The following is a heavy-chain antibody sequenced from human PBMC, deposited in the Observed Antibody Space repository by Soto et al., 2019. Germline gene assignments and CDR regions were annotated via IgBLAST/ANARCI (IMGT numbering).Heavy chain of an antibody. J-gene: IGHJ6*02. D-gene: IGHD3-10*01. Sequence: AAEVSCEDSAYTIPHSNLHWVPQAAGPALKGMGWITPFNGNTNYAQKFQDRVTITRDRSMSTAYMELSSLRSEDTAMYYCASGYMVRDINEGPSPGGMDVWGQGTKVTVSS. CDR1: AYTIPHSN. CDR2: ITPFNGNT. V-gene: IGHV1-45*02. CDR3: ASGYMVRDINEGPSPGGMDV.